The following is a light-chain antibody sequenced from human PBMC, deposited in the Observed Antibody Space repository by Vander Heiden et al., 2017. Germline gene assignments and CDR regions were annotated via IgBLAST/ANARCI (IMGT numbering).Light chain of an antibody. CDR1: SSDVGGYNY. CDR3: SSYTSSSTLYV. Sequence: QSALTPPASVSGSPGQSITISCTGTSSDVGGYNYVSWYQQHPGKAPKLMIYDVSNRPSGGSNRFSGSKSGNTASLTISGLQAEDEADYYCSSYTSSSTLYVFGTGTKVTVL. J-gene: IGLJ1*01. V-gene: IGLV2-14*01. CDR2: DVS.